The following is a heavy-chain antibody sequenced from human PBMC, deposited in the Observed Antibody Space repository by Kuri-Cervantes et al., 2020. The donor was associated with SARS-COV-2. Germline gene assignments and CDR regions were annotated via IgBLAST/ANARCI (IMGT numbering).Heavy chain of an antibody. Sequence: ESLKTSCAASGFTFSSYAMSWVRQAPGKGLEWVSAISGSGGSTYYADSVKGRFTISRDNSKNTLYLQMNSLRAEDTAVYYCAKERRYSYGYLDYWGQGTLVTVSS. V-gene: IGHV3-23*01. CDR2: ISGSGGST. D-gene: IGHD5-18*01. CDR1: GFTFSSYA. J-gene: IGHJ4*02. CDR3: AKERRYSYGYLDY.